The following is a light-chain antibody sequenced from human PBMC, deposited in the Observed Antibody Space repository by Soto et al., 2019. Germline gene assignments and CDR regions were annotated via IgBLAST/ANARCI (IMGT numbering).Light chain of an antibody. V-gene: IGKV3-15*01. J-gene: IGKJ4*01. Sequence: EVVLTPSPAPLSVSPGEGVTLSCRATPCIGITLAWYQHKPGQTPRLLIYDTSARATGVPARFSGSRSGPEFTLTIISLQSEDFAIYYCQRYNNWPLTFGGGTKVDIK. CDR2: DTS. CDR3: QRYNNWPLT. CDR1: PCIGIT.